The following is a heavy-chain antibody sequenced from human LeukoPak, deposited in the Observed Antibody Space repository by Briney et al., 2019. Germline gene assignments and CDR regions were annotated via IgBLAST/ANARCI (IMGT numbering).Heavy chain of an antibody. CDR3: ARATNVLRFLEWFYDY. CDR2: IIPIFGTA. J-gene: IGHJ4*02. D-gene: IGHD3-3*01. Sequence: SVKVSCKASGGTFSSYAISWVRQAPGQGLEWMRGIIPIFGTANYAQKFQGRVTITADESTSTAYMELSSLRSEDTAVYYCARATNVLRFLEWFYDYWGQGTLVTASS. V-gene: IGHV1-69*01. CDR1: GGTFSSYA.